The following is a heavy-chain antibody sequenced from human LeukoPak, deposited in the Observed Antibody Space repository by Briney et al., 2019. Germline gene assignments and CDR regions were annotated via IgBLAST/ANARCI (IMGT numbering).Heavy chain of an antibody. D-gene: IGHD6-19*01. Sequence: PGGSLRLSCAASGFTFSSYGMHWVRQAPGKGLEWVAVIWYDGSNKYYADSVEGRFTISRDNSKNTLYLRMNSLRAEDTAVYYCARDREYSSGWNYYYYYGMDVWGQGTTVTVSS. CDR2: IWYDGSNK. CDR3: ARDREYSSGWNYYYYYGMDV. J-gene: IGHJ6*02. CDR1: GFTFSSYG. V-gene: IGHV3-33*01.